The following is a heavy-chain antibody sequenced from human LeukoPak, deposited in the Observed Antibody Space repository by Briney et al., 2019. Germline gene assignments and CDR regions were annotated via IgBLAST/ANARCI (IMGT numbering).Heavy chain of an antibody. V-gene: IGHV3-23*01. CDR1: GFIFNNYG. D-gene: IGHD3-22*01. CDR3: AKGSSGYFFDL. J-gene: IGHJ4*02. Sequence: GGSLRLSCAASGFIFNNYGLVWVRQAPGKGLEWVSAISNDGGGTTYANFVKGRFGVSRDNSKNTLFLQMNSLRAEDTALYYCAKGSSGYFFDLWGQGTLVTVSS. CDR2: ISNDGGGT.